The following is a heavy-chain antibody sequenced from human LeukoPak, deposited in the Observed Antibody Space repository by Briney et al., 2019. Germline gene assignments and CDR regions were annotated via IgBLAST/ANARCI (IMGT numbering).Heavy chain of an antibody. Sequence: GGSLRLSCAASGFTFSTYAMSWVRQAPGQGLEWVSSINGDGGSTYYAESVKGRFIVSRDNSKNTLYLQMDSLRAEDTAVYYCAKRPDCSTTNCFRFEYWGQGTLVTVSS. J-gene: IGHJ4*02. D-gene: IGHD2-2*01. V-gene: IGHV3-23*01. CDR2: INGDGGST. CDR1: GFTFSTYA. CDR3: AKRPDCSTTNCFRFEY.